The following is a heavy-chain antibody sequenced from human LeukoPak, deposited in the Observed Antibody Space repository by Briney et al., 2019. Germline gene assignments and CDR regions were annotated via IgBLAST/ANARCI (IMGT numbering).Heavy chain of an antibody. D-gene: IGHD3-10*01. CDR3: ARVTMVRGVILNYYGMDV. CDR1: GYTFTSYG. Sequence: AASVKVSCKASGYTFTSYGISWVRQAPGQGLEWMGWISAYNGNTNYAQKLQGRVTMTTDTSTSTAYMELRSLRSDDTAVYYCARVTMVRGVILNYYGMDVWGQGTTVTVSS. V-gene: IGHV1-18*01. CDR2: ISAYNGNT. J-gene: IGHJ6*02.